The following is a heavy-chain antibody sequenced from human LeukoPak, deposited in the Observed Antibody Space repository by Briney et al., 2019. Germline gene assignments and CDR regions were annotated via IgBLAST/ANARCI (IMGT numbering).Heavy chain of an antibody. CDR3: ARFTPRLSREKFDY. CDR1: GYTFTSYG. J-gene: IGHJ4*02. Sequence: ASVKVSCKASGYTFTSYGISWVRQAPGQGLEWMGWISAYNGNTNYSQKLQGRVTMTTDTSTTTAYMELRSLRSDDTGVYYCARFTPRLSREKFDYWGQGTLVTVSS. CDR2: ISAYNGNT. D-gene: IGHD3-3*02. V-gene: IGHV1-18*01.